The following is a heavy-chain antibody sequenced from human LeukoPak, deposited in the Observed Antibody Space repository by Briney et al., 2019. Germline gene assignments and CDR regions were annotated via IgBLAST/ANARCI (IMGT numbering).Heavy chain of an antibody. J-gene: IGHJ4*02. CDR2: INYSGST. Sequence: SETLSLTCTVSGGSIGSHYWSWIRQPPGKGLEWIGYINYSGSTNYNPSLSSRLTISVDTSKNQFSLKLSSVTAADTAVYYCARGGGSADYWGQGTLVTVSS. V-gene: IGHV4-59*11. CDR1: GGSIGSHY. CDR3: ARGGGSADY. D-gene: IGHD5-12*01.